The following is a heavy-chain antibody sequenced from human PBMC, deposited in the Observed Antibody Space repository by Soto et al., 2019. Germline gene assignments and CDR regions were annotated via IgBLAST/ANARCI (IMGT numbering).Heavy chain of an antibody. Sequence: GGSLRLSCAASGFTFSSYAMSWVRQAPGKGLEWVSAISGSGGSTYYADSVKGRFTISRDNSKNTLYLQMNSLRAEDTAVYYCAKDRTADVVITMVRGGIGLFGYWGQGTLVTVSS. J-gene: IGHJ4*02. CDR3: AKDRTADVVITMVRGGIGLFGY. D-gene: IGHD3-10*01. CDR1: GFTFSSYA. V-gene: IGHV3-23*01. CDR2: ISGSGGST.